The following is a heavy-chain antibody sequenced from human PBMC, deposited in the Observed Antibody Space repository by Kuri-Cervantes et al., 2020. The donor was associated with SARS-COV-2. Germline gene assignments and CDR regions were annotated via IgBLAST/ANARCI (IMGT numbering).Heavy chain of an antibody. CDR3: AKGAWYDYVWGSYPPPRFDY. V-gene: IGHV3-13*01. J-gene: IGHJ4*02. CDR2: IGTAGDT. Sequence: GESLKISCAASGFTFSSYDMHWVRQATGKGLEWVSAIGTAGDTYYPGSVKGRFTISRDNSKNTLYLQMNSLRAEDTAVYYCAKGAWYDYVWGSYPPPRFDYWGQGTLVTVSS. D-gene: IGHD3-16*02. CDR1: GFTFSSYD.